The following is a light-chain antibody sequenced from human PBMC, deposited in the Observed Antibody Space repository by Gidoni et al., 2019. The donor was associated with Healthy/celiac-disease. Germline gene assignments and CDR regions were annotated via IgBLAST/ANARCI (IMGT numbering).Light chain of an antibody. CDR3: MQALQTPWT. V-gene: IGKV2-28*01. CDR2: LGS. J-gene: IGKJ1*01. Sequence: DIVMTQSPLSLPVTPGEPAPISCRSSQSLLHSNGYNYLDWYLQKPGQSPQLLIYLGSNRASGVPDRFSGSGSGTDVTLKISRVEAEDVGVYYCMQALQTPWTFGQGTKVEIK. CDR1: QSLLHSNGYNY.